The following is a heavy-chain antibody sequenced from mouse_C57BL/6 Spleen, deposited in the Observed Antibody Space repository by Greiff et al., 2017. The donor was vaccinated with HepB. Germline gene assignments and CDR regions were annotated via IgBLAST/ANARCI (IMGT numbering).Heavy chain of an antibody. CDR1: GYSITSGYY. Sequence: ESGPGLVKPSQSLSLTCSVTGYSITSGYYWNWIRQFPGNKLEWMGYISYDGSNNYNPSLKNRNSITRDTSKNQFFLKWNSVTTEDTATYYCAREGYDVYYVYYFDYWGQGTTLTVSS. CDR2: ISYDGSN. J-gene: IGHJ2*01. D-gene: IGHD2-3*01. CDR3: AREGYDVYYVYYFDY. V-gene: IGHV3-6*01.